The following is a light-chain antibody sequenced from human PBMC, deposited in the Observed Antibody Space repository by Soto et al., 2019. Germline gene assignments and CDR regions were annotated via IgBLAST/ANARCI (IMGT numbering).Light chain of an antibody. CDR2: DVI. CDR1: YTY. Sequence: YTYFPCSHQHPAKPPTLMFYDVIIRPSGVSTPFSGSKSGNTASLTISELQAEDEADYYCSSYTSSSTPNYVFGTGTKV. J-gene: IGLJ1*01. V-gene: IGLV2-14*04. CDR3: SSYTSSSTPNYV.